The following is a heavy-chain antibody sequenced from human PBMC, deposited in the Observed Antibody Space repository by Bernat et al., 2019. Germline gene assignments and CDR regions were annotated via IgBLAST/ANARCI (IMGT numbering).Heavy chain of an antibody. D-gene: IGHD5-12*01. CDR3: ARHFRGYEEDWFDP. CDR2: IYYSVST. Sequence: QLQLHDSGPGLVKPSETLSLTCTVSGGSISSISYYWGWFRQPPGKGLEWSGSIYYSVSTYYNPSLKSRVTISVDTSKNQFSLKLSSVTAADTAVYYCARHFRGYEEDWFDPWGQGTLVTVSS. J-gene: IGHJ5*02. CDR1: GGSISSISYY. V-gene: IGHV4-39*01.